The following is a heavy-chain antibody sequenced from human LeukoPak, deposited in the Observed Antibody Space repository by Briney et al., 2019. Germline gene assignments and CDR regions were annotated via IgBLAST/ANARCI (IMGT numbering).Heavy chain of an antibody. D-gene: IGHD6-19*01. J-gene: IGHJ3*01. V-gene: IGHV4-39*07. CDR2: IYYSGTT. Sequence: PSQTLSLTCTVSGGSISSGSYYWGWIRQPPGKGLEWIGSIYYSGTTFYNPSLKSRLTVSIDTSKNQFSLKLTSVTAADTAAYYCARAIPAYSSGWFCDAFDVWGQGTMVTVPS. CDR3: ARAIPAYSSGWFCDAFDV. CDR1: GGSISSGSYY.